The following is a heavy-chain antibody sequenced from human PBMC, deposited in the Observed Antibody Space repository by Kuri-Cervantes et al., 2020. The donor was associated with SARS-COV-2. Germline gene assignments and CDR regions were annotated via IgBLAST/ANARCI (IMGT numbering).Heavy chain of an antibody. CDR2: INHSGST. Sequence: SETLSLTCAVYGGSFSGYYWSWIRQPPGKGLEWIGEINHSGSTNYNPSLKSRVTISVDTSKNQFSLKLSSVTAADTAVYYCARGPVIVGDTRRRVLDYWGQGTLVTVS. D-gene: IGHD1-26*01. CDR3: ARGPVIVGDTRRRVLDY. V-gene: IGHV4-34*01. CDR1: GGSFSGYY. J-gene: IGHJ4*02.